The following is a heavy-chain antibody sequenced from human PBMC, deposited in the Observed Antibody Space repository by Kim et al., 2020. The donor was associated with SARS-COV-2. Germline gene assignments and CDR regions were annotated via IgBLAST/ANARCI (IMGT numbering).Heavy chain of an antibody. J-gene: IGHJ4*01. Sequence: GGSLRLSCVASGFPFSNYVIHWVRQGPVKGLEWVAVIWADGSNKYYADSVEGRFTISRDNSKNTLFLQMNSLRPEDTGLYYCARGTLGSASFKYPLIDY. CDR1: GFPFSNYV. CDR2: IWADGSNK. D-gene: IGHD6-6*01. CDR3: ARGTLGSASFKYPLIDY. V-gene: IGHV3-33*01.